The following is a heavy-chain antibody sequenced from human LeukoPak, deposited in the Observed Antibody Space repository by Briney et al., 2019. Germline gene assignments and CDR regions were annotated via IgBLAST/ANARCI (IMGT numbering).Heavy chain of an antibody. J-gene: IGHJ5*02. CDR1: VFSFTNYW. V-gene: IGHV5-51*01. CDR3: ARLGSMYDFWSGYDNWFEP. Sequence: GASLKISCKTSVFSFTNYWIAWGRQMPGEGLEWMGSFYPGDSDTTYNPSFQGQVIISADRSIKTAYLQWSSLKASDTAMYYCARLGSMYDFWSGYDNWFEPWGQGTLVTVSS. D-gene: IGHD3-3*01. CDR2: FYPGDSDT.